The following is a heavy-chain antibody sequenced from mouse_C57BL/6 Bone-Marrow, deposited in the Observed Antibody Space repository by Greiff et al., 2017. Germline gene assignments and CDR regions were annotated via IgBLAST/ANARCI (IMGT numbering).Heavy chain of an antibody. CDR2: IDPSDSYT. V-gene: IGHV1-50*01. J-gene: IGHJ2*01. CDR1: GYTFTSYW. D-gene: IGHD2-3*01. CDR3: ARGDVGYSYY. Sequence: QVQLQQPGAELVKPGASVKLSCKASGYTFTSYWMQWVKQRPGQGLEWIGEIDPSDSYTNYNQKFKGKATLTVDTSSSTAYMQLSSLTSEDSAVYYCARGDVGYSYYWGQGTTLTVSS.